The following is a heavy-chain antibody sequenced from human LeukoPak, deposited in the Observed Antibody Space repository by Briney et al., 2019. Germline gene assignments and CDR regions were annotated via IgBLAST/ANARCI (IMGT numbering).Heavy chain of an antibody. CDR2: TYYRSKWYN. CDR1: GDSVSSNSAA. D-gene: IGHD6-13*01. Sequence: SQTLSLTCAISGDSVSSNSAAWNWIRQSPSRGLEWLGRTYYRSKWYNDYAVSVKSRITINPDTSKNQFSLQLNSVTPEDTAVYYCARDRYSSSWYHHDAFDIWGQGTMVTVSS. V-gene: IGHV6-1*01. J-gene: IGHJ3*02. CDR3: ARDRYSSSWYHHDAFDI.